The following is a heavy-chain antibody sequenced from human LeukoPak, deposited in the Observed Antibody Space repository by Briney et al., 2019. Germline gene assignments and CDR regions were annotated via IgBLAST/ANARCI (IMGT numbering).Heavy chain of an antibody. Sequence: KPSETLSLTCTVSGGSISSSSYYWGWIRQPPGKGLEWIGSIYYSGSTYYNPSLKSRVTISVDTSKNQFSLKLSSVTAADTAVYYCARHFRSIGDYLGYWGQGTLVTVSS. V-gene: IGHV4-39*01. CDR2: IYYSGST. J-gene: IGHJ4*02. CDR3: ARHFRSIGDYLGY. CDR1: GGSISSSSYY. D-gene: IGHD2-8*01.